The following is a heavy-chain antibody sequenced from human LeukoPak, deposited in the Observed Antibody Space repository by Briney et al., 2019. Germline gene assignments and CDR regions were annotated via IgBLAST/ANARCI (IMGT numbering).Heavy chain of an antibody. CDR3: ARETNCSSTSCYADIDY. Sequence: GGSLRLSCAASGFTFSSYAMSGVRQAPGKGREWVAVISYDGSNKYYADSVKGRFTISRDNSKNTLYLQMNSLRAEDTAVYYCARETNCSSTSCYADIDYWGQGTLVTVSS. CDR1: GFTFSSYA. D-gene: IGHD2-2*01. CDR2: ISYDGSNK. V-gene: IGHV3-30-3*01. J-gene: IGHJ4*02.